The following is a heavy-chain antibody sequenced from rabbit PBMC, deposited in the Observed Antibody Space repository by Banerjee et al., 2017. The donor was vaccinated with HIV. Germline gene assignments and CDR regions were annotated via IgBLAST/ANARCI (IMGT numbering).Heavy chain of an antibody. J-gene: IGHJ4*01. CDR1: GFSLSNKYV. CDR3: ARAGYAGYGYGLAEFNL. CDR2: INTSTGNN. Sequence: QSLQESGGGLFQPGGSLALTCKASGFSLSNKYVMCWVRQAPGKGLEWIACINTSTGNNVYAIWAKGRFTISKTSSTTVTLQMTSLTAADTATYFCARAGYAGYGYGLAEFNLWGPGTLVTVS. V-gene: IGHV1S40*01. D-gene: IGHD6-1*01.